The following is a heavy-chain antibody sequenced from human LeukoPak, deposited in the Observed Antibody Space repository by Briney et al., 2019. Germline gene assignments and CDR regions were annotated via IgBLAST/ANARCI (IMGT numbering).Heavy chain of an antibody. V-gene: IGHV4-59*08. Sequence: SETLSLTCTVSDGSISSYYWSWIRQPPGKGPEWIAYISDIGSINYNPSLKSRVTISLDTSKNQFSLKLSSVTAADTAVYYCAGHHPRNTVDFWGQGTLVTVSS. D-gene: IGHD2-8*02. CDR1: DGSISSYY. CDR3: AGHHPRNTVDF. CDR2: ISDIGSI. J-gene: IGHJ4*02.